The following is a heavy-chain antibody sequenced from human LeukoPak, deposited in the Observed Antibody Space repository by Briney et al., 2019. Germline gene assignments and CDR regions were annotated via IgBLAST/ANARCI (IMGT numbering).Heavy chain of an antibody. CDR3: ARQAAAGAY. CDR2: ISYDGSNK. J-gene: IGHJ4*02. V-gene: IGHV3-30-3*01. D-gene: IGHD6-13*01. CDR1: GFTFSSYA. Sequence: GRSLRLSCAASGFTFSSYAMHWVRQAPGKGLEWVAVISYDGSNKYYAGSVKGRFTTSRDNSKNTLYLQMNSLRAEDTAVYYCARQAAAGAYWGQGTLVTVSS.